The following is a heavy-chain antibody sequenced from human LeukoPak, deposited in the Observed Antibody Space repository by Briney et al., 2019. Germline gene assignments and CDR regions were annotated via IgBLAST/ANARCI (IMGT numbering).Heavy chain of an antibody. D-gene: IGHD1-26*01. CDR2: IKQDGSEK. Sequence: GGSLRLSCAASGFTFSSKWMSGVRQAPGKGLEWAANIKQDGSEKYYVDSVRGRFTISRDNAKNPLYLQMNSLRAEDTAVYYCARDVSVGATGFGWGQGTLVTVSS. J-gene: IGHJ4*02. CDR1: GFTFSSKW. CDR3: ARDVSVGATGFG. V-gene: IGHV3-7*01.